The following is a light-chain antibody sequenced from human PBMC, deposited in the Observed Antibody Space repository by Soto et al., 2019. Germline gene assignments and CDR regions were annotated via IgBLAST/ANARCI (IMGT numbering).Light chain of an antibody. CDR1: MRDVGAYNL. CDR3: RAYAARSTLV. Sequence: QSALTQPASVSGSAGQSVTISCSGTMRDVGAYNLVSWYHQHPGTAPKLIIYEVRHRPSGISSRFSGSKSGNTASLTISGLQAEDEVDYYCRAYAARSTLVFGGGTKVTVL. CDR2: EVR. V-gene: IGLV2-14*01. J-gene: IGLJ1*01.